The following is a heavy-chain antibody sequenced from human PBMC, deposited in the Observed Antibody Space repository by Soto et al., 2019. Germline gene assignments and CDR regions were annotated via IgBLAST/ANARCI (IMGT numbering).Heavy chain of an antibody. CDR2: ISYDGSNK. V-gene: IGHV3-30*18. CDR1: GFTFSSYG. CDR3: AKEGSSDWPPYGYHYGMDV. J-gene: IGHJ6*02. D-gene: IGHD6-13*01. Sequence: ESGGGVVQSGRSLRLSCAASGFTFSSYGMHWVRQAPGKELEWVAVISYDGSNKYHADSVKGRFTISRDNSKNTLYLQMNSLRAEDTAVYYCAKEGSSDWPPYGYHYGMDVGGQGTTVTVSS.